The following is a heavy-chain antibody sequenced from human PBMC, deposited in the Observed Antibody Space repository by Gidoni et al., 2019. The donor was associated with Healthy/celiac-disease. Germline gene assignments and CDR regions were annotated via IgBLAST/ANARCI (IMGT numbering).Heavy chain of an antibody. CDR1: GFTFRRYS. J-gene: IGHJ3*02. Sequence: EVQLLEYGGGLVQPGGSLRLSCAASGFTFRRYSMSWVRQAPGKGLGWVSAISGSGGSTYYADSVKGRFTISRDNSKNTLYLQMNSLRAEDTAVYYCAKARGIKSFPDAFDIWGQGTMVTVSS. CDR2: ISGSGGST. V-gene: IGHV3-23*01. CDR3: AKARGIKSFPDAFDI. D-gene: IGHD3-10*01.